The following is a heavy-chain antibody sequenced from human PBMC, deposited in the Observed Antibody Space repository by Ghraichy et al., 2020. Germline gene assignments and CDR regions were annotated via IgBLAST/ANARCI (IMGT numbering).Heavy chain of an antibody. Sequence: GSLRLSCTVSSGSISSSSYFWAWIRQPPGRGLEWIGSIFYTGSTYYNPSLKSRVTISVDTSKNQFSLKLSSVTAADTAVYYCARHLHLLQLVDPLYYFHYWRQGTLVTVSS. J-gene: IGHJ4*02. CDR1: SGSISSSSYF. CDR3: ARHLHLLQLVDPLYYFHY. D-gene: IGHD1-1*01. CDR2: IFYTGST. V-gene: IGHV4-39*01.